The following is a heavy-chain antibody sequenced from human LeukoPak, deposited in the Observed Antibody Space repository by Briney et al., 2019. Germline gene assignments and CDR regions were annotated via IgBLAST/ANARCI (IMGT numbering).Heavy chain of an antibody. CDR1: GFTLSDYY. D-gene: IGHD5-12*01. CDR2: ISNSGSTI. Sequence: GGSLRLSCAASGFTLSDYYMSWIRQAPGKGLEWISYISNSGSTIHYADSVKGRFTISRDNAKNSLSLQMNSLRAEDTAVYYCVRDGGVSGYDLLDYWGQGTLVTVSS. CDR3: VRDGGVSGYDLLDY. V-gene: IGHV3-11*04. J-gene: IGHJ4*02.